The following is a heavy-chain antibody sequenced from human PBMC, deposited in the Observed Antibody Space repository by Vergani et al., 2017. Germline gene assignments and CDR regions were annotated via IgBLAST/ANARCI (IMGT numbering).Heavy chain of an antibody. Sequence: QVHLQQRGAGVLKPSETLSLTCGVTGGSLSGCFWSWICQPPGRGLEWIGEITANGSAKYSPSATSRVTISVDTSRGEFTLTVTSVTAADTGLYFCASRRPRLNVGSKSNAGTFDSWGQGTLVTVSS. V-gene: IGHV4-34*02. CDR1: GGSLSGCF. CDR2: ITANGSA. D-gene: IGHD3-10*01. J-gene: IGHJ4*02. CDR3: ASRRPRLNVGSKSNAGTFDS.